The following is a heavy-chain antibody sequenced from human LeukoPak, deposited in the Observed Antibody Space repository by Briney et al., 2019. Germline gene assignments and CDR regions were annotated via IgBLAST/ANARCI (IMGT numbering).Heavy chain of an antibody. J-gene: IGHJ4*02. CDR2: FSGGGDS. V-gene: IGHV3-23*01. CDR1: GFTFRSYA. CDR3: GKEVERHFDLKY. Sequence: PGGSLRLSCAASGFTFRSYATSWVRQAPGKGLEWVSAFSGGGDSYYADSVKGRFTISRDNSKKILYLQMNSLRAEDTAVYYCGKEVERHFDLKYWGQGTLVTVSS.